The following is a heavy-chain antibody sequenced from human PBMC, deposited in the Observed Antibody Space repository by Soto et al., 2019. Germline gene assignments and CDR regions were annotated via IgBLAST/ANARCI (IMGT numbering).Heavy chain of an antibody. Sequence: QVQLVESGGGVVQPGRSLRLSCAASGFTFSSCAMHWVRQAPGKGLEWGALISYDAKKKYYADSVKGRFTMSRDNSKNTLYLQMHRMSAEDTDVYYVARGKRDLRFLALAYQFDYWGQGTLVTVSS. CDR1: GFTFSSCA. D-gene: IGHD3-3*01. V-gene: IGHV3-30*04. CDR3: ARGKRDLRFLALAYQFDY. J-gene: IGHJ4*02. CDR2: ISYDAKKK.